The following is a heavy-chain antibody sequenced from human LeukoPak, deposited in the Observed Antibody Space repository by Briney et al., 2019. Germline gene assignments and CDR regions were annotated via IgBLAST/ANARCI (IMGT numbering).Heavy chain of an antibody. CDR3: AKGGVVARIDAFDI. CDR2: ISGSDGST. V-gene: IGHV3-23*01. Sequence: GGSLRLSCAVSGFPFSSYAMIWVRQAQGQGLEWFSAISGSDGSTYYADSVKVRFTISRDNSKNTLYQQVNGLRAEDTAVYYCAKGGVVARIDAFDIWGQGTMVTVSS. CDR1: GFPFSSYA. D-gene: IGHD2-2*01. J-gene: IGHJ3*02.